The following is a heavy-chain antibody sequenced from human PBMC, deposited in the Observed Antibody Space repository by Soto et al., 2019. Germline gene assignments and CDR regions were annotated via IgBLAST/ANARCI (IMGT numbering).Heavy chain of an antibody. J-gene: IGHJ4*02. Sequence: PGGSLRLSCTASGFTFSNFAMSWVRQAPGRGLEWVSSLNGGANGPKYADSVKGRFTISRDNSKNTLYLQINSLSADDTAVYYCEKDPGNARYFDSWGQGTLVTVSS. CDR2: LNGGANGP. CDR1: GFTFSNFA. CDR3: EKDPGNARYFDS. V-gene: IGHV3-23*01.